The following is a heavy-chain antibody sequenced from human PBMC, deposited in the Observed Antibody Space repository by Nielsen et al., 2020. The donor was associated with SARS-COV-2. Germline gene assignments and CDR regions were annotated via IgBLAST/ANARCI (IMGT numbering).Heavy chain of an antibody. V-gene: IGHV3-30*18. J-gene: IGHJ4*02. Sequence: GGSLRLSCAASGFTFSSYGMHWVRQAPGKGLEWVAVISYDGSNKYYADSVKGRFTISRDNSKNTLYLQMNSLRAEDTAVYYCAKGPWVGVITQPDYWGQGTLVTVSS. D-gene: IGHD3-22*01. CDR2: ISYDGSNK. CDR3: AKGPWVGVITQPDY. CDR1: GFTFSSYG.